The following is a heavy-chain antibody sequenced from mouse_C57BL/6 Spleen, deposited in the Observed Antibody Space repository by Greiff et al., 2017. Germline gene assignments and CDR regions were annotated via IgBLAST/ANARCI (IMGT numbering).Heavy chain of an antibody. Sequence: EVQLLQSGAELVRPGASVKLSCTASGFNITDDYMHWVKQRPEQGLEWIGWIDPENGDTEYASKFQGKATITADTSSNTAYLQLSSLTSVDTAVYYCTMGNGGSWGQGTTLTVSS. J-gene: IGHJ2*01. CDR3: TMGNGGS. CDR1: GFNITDDY. V-gene: IGHV14-4*01. D-gene: IGHD2-1*01. CDR2: IDPENGDT.